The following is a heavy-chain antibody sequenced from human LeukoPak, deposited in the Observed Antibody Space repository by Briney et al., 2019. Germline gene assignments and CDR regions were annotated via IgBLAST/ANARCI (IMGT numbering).Heavy chain of an antibody. J-gene: IGHJ4*02. CDR3: ARLRMGMGSVDY. D-gene: IGHD7-27*01. CDR2: IYHSGST. CDR1: GYSISSGYY. Sequence: PSETLSLTCAVSGYSISSGYYWGWIRPPPGKGLEWIGIIYHSGSTYYNPSLKSRVTISVDTSKNQFSLKLSSVTAADTAVYYCARLRMGMGSVDYWGQGTLVTVSS. V-gene: IGHV4-38-2*01.